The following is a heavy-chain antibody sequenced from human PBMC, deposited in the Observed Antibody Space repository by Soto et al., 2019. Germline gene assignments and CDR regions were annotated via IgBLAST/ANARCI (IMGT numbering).Heavy chain of an antibody. J-gene: IGHJ4*02. Sequence: EVKVVESGGGLVQPGGSLRLSCAASGFTFSDNWMHWVRQPPGKGPVWVSRISGDASSTSYADSVKGRFTISRDSAKNTVYLQMDSLRVEDTAGYYCTRGGTRTTYWGLFDSWGQGTLVTGSS. CDR2: ISGDASST. CDR1: GFTFSDNW. V-gene: IGHV3-74*01. CDR3: TRGGTRTTYWGLFDS. D-gene: IGHD7-27*01.